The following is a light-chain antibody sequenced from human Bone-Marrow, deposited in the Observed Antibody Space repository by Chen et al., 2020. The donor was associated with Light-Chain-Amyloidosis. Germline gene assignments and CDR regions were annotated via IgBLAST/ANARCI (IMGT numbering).Light chain of an antibody. CDR1: DLPTKY. CDR2: RDT. V-gene: IGLV3-25*03. J-gene: IGLJ2*01. CDR3: QSADSSGTYEVI. Sequence: SYELTQPPSVSVSPGQTDRITCSGDDLPTKYAYWYQQKPGQAPVLVIHRDTERPSGISARCSGSSSGTTATLTIRGVQSEDEADYHCQSADSSGTYEVIFGGGTKLTVL.